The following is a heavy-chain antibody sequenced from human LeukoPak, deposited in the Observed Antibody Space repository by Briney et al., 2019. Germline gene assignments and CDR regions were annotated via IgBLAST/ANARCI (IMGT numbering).Heavy chain of an antibody. CDR3: ARDPHYYGSGSYSH. CDR1: GFTFSDYS. Sequence: TGGSLRLSCAASGFTFSDYSMNWVRQAPGKGLEWIAYIRDGNSIYYADSVKGRFTISRDNAKNSLYLQMNSLRAEDTAMYYCARDPHYYGSGSYSHWGQGTLVTVSS. CDR2: IRDGNSI. J-gene: IGHJ4*02. D-gene: IGHD3-10*01. V-gene: IGHV3-48*01.